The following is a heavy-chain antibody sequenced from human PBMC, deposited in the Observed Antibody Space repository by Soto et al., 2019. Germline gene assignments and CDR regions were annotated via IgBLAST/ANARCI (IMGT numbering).Heavy chain of an antibody. CDR2: IYYSGST. V-gene: IGHV4-59*05. J-gene: IGHJ5*02. D-gene: IGHD2-15*01. CDR1: GGSISSYY. CDR3: ARQVVAYCSGGSCYWASEGVWFDP. Sequence: SETLSLTCTVSGGSISSYYWSWIRQPPGKGLEWIGSIYYSGSTYYNPSLKSRVTISVDTSKNQFSLKLSSVTAADTAVYYCARQVVAYCSGGSCYWASEGVWFDPWGQGTLVT.